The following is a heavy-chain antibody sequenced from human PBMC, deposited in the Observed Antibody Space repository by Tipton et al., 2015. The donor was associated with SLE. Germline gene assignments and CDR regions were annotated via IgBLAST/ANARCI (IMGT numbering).Heavy chain of an antibody. J-gene: IGHJ6*03. D-gene: IGHD1-26*01. CDR3: AGGGLSGSPRGYYYYYMDV. CDR1: GGSFSGSY. Sequence: GLVKPSETLSLTCAVYGGSFSGSYWSWIRQPPGKGLEWIGEINHSGSTNYNPSLKSRVTISVDTSKSQFSLKLSSVTAADTAVYYCAGGGLSGSPRGYYYYYMDVWGKGTTVTVSS. CDR2: INHSGST. V-gene: IGHV4-34*01.